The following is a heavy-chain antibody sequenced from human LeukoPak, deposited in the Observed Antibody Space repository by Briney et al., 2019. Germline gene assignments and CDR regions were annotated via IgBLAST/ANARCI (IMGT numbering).Heavy chain of an antibody. CDR3: ARGATKKFDY. V-gene: IGHV4-34*01. Sequence: SETLSLTCAVYGGSFRGYYWSWIRQPPGKGLEWIGEINHSGSTNYNPSLKSRVTISVDTSKNQFSLKLSSVTAADTAVYYCARGATKKFDYWGQGTLVTVSS. CDR1: GGSFRGYY. CDR2: INHSGST. D-gene: IGHD1-26*01. J-gene: IGHJ4*02.